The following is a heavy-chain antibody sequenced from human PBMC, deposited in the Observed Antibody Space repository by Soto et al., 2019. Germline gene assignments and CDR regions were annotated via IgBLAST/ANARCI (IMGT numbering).Heavy chain of an antibody. CDR3: TRKVRDYNFDY. J-gene: IGHJ4*02. Sequence: ASVKVSCKASGYAFSYYYMHWVRQAPGQGLEWMGSINPDSGGTKYPQKFQGRVTMTRDTSIRTAYMELRGLRSDDTAVYYCTRKVRDYNFDYWGQGTLVTVSS. V-gene: IGHV1-2*02. D-gene: IGHD4-17*01. CDR2: INPDSGGT. CDR1: GYAFSYYY.